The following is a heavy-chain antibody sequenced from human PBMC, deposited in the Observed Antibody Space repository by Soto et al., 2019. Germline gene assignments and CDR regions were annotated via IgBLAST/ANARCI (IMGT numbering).Heavy chain of an antibody. J-gene: IGHJ4*02. D-gene: IGHD3-3*01. V-gene: IGHV3-21*03. CDR2: ISSSISYI. CDR3: ARDLPIFGVVTRAFDY. Sequence: EVQLVESGGGLVKPGGSLRLSCAASGFTFSSYSMNWVRQAPGKGLEWVSSISSSISYIYYADSVKGRFTISRDNAKNSLYLQMNSLRAEDTAVYYFARDLPIFGVVTRAFDYWCQGTLVTVSS. CDR1: GFTFSSYS.